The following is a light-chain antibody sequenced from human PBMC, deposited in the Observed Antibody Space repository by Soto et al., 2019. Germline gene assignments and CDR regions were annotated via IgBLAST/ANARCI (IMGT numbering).Light chain of an antibody. Sequence: QSVLTQPASVSGSPGQSITISCTGTSSDVGTYNYVSWYQHDPGKAPKLIIYEVSNRPSGVSNRFSGSKSGSTASLTISGLQAEDEADYHCTSYTRDTALVFGTGTKVTVL. V-gene: IGLV2-14*01. CDR3: TSYTRDTALV. CDR2: EVS. J-gene: IGLJ1*01. CDR1: SSDVGTYNY.